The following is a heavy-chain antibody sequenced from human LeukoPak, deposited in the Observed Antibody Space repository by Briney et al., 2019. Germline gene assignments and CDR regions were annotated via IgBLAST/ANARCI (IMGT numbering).Heavy chain of an antibody. D-gene: IGHD2-15*01. CDR2: ISSSSSYI. CDR1: GFTFSSYG. J-gene: IGHJ6*03. Sequence: GGSLRLSCAASGFTFSSYGMHWVRQAPGKGLEWVSSISSSSSYIYYADSVKGRFTISRDNAKNSLYLQMNSLRVEDTAVYFCARYSEVYYYVDVWGTGTTVTVSS. V-gene: IGHV3-21*01. CDR3: ARYSEVYYYVDV.